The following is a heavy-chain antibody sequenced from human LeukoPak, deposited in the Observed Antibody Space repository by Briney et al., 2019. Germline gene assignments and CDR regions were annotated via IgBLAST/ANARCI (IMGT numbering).Heavy chain of an antibody. J-gene: IGHJ4*02. CDR1: GGTFSSYA. V-gene: IGHV1-69*05. CDR2: IIPIFGTA. Sequence: PSVKVSCKASGGTFSSYAISWVRQAPGQGLEWMGGIIPIFGTANYAQKFQGRVTITTDESTSTAYMVLSSLRSEDTAVYYCAREPIVVGPKGYFDYWGQGTLVTVSS. D-gene: IGHD3-22*01. CDR3: AREPIVVGPKGYFDY.